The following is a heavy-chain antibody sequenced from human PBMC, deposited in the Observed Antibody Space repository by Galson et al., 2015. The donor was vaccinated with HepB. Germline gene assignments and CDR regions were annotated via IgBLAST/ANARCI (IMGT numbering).Heavy chain of an antibody. CDR2: IYPGDSDT. Sequence: QSGAEVKKPGESLKISCKGSGYSFTSYWIGWVRQMPGKGLEWMGIIYPGDSDTRYSPSFQGQVTISADKSISTAYLQWNSLKASDTAMYYCARARYDSSGYPTNFDYWGQGTLVTVSS. CDR3: ARARYDSSGYPTNFDY. V-gene: IGHV5-51*03. D-gene: IGHD3-22*01. CDR1: GYSFTSYW. J-gene: IGHJ4*02.